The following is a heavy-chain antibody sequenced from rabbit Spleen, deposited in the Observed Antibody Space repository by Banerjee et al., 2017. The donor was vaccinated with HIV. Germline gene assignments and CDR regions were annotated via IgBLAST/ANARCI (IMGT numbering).Heavy chain of an antibody. Sequence: QSLEESGGDLVKPGASLTLTCTASGFSFSARYYMCWVRQAPGKGLEWIACIDANSSGTTYYASWAKGRFTISKTSSTTVTLQMAGLTAADTATYFCARDRGGGNSDDYSGLGLWGPGTLVTVS. D-gene: IGHD1-1*01. CDR1: GFSFSARYY. CDR3: ARDRGGGNSDDYSGLGL. J-gene: IGHJ4*01. CDR2: IDANSSGTT. V-gene: IGHV1S40*01.